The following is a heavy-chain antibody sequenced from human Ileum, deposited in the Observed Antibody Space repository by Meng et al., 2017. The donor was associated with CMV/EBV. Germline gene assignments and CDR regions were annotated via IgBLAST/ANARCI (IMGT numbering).Heavy chain of an antibody. CDR1: GYTFTSYD. J-gene: IGHJ6*02. V-gene: IGHV1-8*03. Sequence: ASVKVSCKASGYTFTSYDINWVRQATGQGLEWMGWMNPNSGNTGYAQKFQGRVTITRNTSISTAYMELSSLRSEDTAMYYCARALYYDFWSGYWGEDYYYYYGMDVWGQGTTVTVSS. CDR3: ARALYYDFWSGYWGEDYYYYYGMDV. D-gene: IGHD3-3*01. CDR2: MNPNSGNT.